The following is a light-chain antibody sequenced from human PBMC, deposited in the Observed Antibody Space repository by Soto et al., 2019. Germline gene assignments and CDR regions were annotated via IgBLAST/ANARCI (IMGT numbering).Light chain of an antibody. J-gene: IGKJ3*01. V-gene: IGKV3-20*01. CDR1: QSVSSNY. CDR2: GAS. Sequence: ILLTQSPCTLSLSVGDGATLSCWASQSVSSNYLAWYQQRPGQAPRLIIYGASSRATGIPDRFSGSGSGTDFTLTISRLEPEDFAVYYCQQYGSSPLTFGPGTKVDIK. CDR3: QQYGSSPLT.